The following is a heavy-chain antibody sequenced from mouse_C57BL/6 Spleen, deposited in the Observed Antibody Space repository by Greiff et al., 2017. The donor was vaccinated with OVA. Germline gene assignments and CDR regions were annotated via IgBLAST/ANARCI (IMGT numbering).Heavy chain of an antibody. CDR2: IDPSDSYT. J-gene: IGHJ3*01. V-gene: IGHV1-50*01. CDR3: ARDSTYAY. D-gene: IGHD5-1*01. Sequence: VQLQQSGAELVKPGASVKLSCKASGYTFTSYWMQWVKQRPGQGLEWIGEIDPSDSYTNYNQKFKGKATLTVDTSSSTAYMQLSSLTSEDSAVYYCARDSTYAYWGQGTLVTVSA. CDR1: GYTFTSYW.